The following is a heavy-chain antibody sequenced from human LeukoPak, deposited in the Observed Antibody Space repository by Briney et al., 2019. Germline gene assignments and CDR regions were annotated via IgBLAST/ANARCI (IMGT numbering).Heavy chain of an antibody. CDR3: ATAADRYSYGYGSFDY. D-gene: IGHD5-18*01. J-gene: IGHJ4*02. CDR2: FDPEDGET. V-gene: IGHV1-24*01. Sequence: ASVKVSCKVSGYTLTELSMHWVRQAPGKGLGWMGGFDPEDGETIYAQKFQGRVTMTEDTSTDTAYMELSSLRSEDTAVYYCATAADRYSYGYGSFDYWGQGTLVTVS. CDR1: GYTLTELS.